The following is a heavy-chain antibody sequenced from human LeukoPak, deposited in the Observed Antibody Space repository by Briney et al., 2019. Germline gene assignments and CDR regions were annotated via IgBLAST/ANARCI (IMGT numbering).Heavy chain of an antibody. J-gene: IGHJ4*02. D-gene: IGHD2-2*01. V-gene: IGHV4-59*01. CDR1: GGSISNYY. Sequence: SETLSLTCTVSGGSISNYYWSWIRKPPGKGLEWSGYIYYSGNTNYNPSLKSRVTISVDTSKNQFSLKLNSVTAADTAVYYCARVRYCSTNRCYDREFDNWGQGTLVTVSS. CDR2: IYYSGNT. CDR3: ARVRYCSTNRCYDREFDN.